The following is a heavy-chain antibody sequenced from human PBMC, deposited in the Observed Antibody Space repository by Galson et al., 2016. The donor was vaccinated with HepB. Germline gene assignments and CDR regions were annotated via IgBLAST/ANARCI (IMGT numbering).Heavy chain of an antibody. J-gene: IGHJ5*02. Sequence: SETLSLTCSVSGDSVSSRGYYWSWIRHSPGRALEWIGCIHYSGSTKYNPSLKSRLTMSLDTSRNQFSLNLSSVTAADTAVYYCARDVLVPGVGWFVPWGQGTQVAVSS. V-gene: IGHV4-61*08. CDR1: GDSVSSRGYY. D-gene: IGHD1-26*01. CDR2: IHYSGST. CDR3: ARDVLVPGVGWFVP.